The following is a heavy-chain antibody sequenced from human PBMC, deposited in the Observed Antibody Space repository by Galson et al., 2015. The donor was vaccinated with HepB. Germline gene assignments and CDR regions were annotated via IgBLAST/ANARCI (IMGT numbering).Heavy chain of an antibody. J-gene: IGHJ2*01. CDR1: GDSVSSNSAA. CDR2: TYFRSEWYN. Sequence: CAISGDSVSSNSAAWNWIRQSPSRGLEWLGRTYFRSEWYNDYAVSVKSRITINPDTSKNQFSLQLNSVTPEDTAVYYCARGKFSGSPLLDLWGRGTLVTVSS. CDR3: ARGKFSGSPLLDL. D-gene: IGHD1-26*01. V-gene: IGHV6-1*01.